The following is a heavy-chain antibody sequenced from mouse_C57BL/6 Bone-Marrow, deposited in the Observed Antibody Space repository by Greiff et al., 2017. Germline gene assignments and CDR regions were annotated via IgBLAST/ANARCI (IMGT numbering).Heavy chain of an antibody. D-gene: IGHD1-1*01. V-gene: IGHV10-1*01. CDR2: IRSKSNNYAT. Sequence: EVQLQESGGGLVQPKGSLKLSCAASGFSFNTYAMNWVRQAPGKGLECVARIRSKSNNYATYYADSVKDRFTISRDDSESMLYLQMNNLKTEDTAMYYCVRPLYYYGSREFAYWGQGTLVTVSA. CDR3: VRPLYYYGSREFAY. CDR1: GFSFNTYA. J-gene: IGHJ3*01.